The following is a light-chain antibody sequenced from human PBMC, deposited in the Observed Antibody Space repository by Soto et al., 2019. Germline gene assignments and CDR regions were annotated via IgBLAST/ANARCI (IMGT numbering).Light chain of an antibody. CDR1: ETISYW. V-gene: IGKV1-5*03. Sequence: DIRMTQSPSTLSASVGDRVTITCRASETISYWLAWLQLKPGKAPKVLIYKASTLGSGVTSRFSGSGSGTEFTLTITSLTPDDFATYYCQHYNSYPLTFGGGTKVEIK. J-gene: IGKJ4*01. CDR2: KAS. CDR3: QHYNSYPLT.